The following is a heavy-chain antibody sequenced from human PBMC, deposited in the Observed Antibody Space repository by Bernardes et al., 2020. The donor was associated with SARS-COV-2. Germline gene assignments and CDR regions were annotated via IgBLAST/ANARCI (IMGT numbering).Heavy chain of an antibody. V-gene: IGHV4-59*01. CDR1: GGSISHFS. D-gene: IGHD3-10*01. CDR2: ISDSGST. Sequence: SETLSLTCTVSGGSISHFSGSWIRQPPGKGLDWIGYISDSGSTNYNPSLKSRVTISVDTSKNQFSLKLRSVNPAETAVYYGVRSGGALGAYWGQGTLVTVSS. J-gene: IGHJ4*02. CDR3: VRSGGALGAY.